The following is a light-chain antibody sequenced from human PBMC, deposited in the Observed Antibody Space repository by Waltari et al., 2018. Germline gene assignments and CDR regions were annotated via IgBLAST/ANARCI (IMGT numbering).Light chain of an antibody. Sequence: DLQMTQFPSSVSASVGDRVTITCRSGQDITSYLAWYQQKPGKAPKRLMYAASSLLSGDTSRFSGSGPGTEFTVTNSSLPPEDSATFYCQQGKSVPRTFGGGTKVEIK. CDR3: QQGKSVPRT. CDR1: QDITSY. J-gene: IGKJ4*01. CDR2: AAS. V-gene: IGKV1-12*01.